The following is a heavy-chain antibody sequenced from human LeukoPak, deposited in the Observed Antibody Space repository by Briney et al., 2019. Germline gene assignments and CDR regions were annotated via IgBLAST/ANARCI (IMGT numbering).Heavy chain of an antibody. CDR1: GFTFSSYG. CDR2: ISYDGSNK. CDR3: AKEESSSGWFPFDY. J-gene: IGHJ4*02. Sequence: GGSLRLSCAASGFTFSSYGMHWVRQAPGKGLEWVAVISYDGSNKYYADSVKGRFTISRDNSKNTLYLQMNSLRAEGTAVYYCAKEESSSGWFPFDYWGQGTLVTVSS. V-gene: IGHV3-30*18. D-gene: IGHD6-19*01.